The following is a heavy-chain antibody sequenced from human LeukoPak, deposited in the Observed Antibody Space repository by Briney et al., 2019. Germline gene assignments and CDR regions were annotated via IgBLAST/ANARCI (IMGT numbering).Heavy chain of an antibody. CDR1: GGSLSSSSYY. V-gene: IGHV4-39*01. CDR3: ARQMGATITFADY. D-gene: IGHD1-26*01. Sequence: SETLSLTCTVSGGSLSSSSYYWGWIRQPPGKGLEWIGSIYYSGSTYYNPSLKSRVTISVDTSKNQFSLKLSSVTAADTAVYYCARQMGATITFADYWGQGTLVTVSS. CDR2: IYYSGST. J-gene: IGHJ4*02.